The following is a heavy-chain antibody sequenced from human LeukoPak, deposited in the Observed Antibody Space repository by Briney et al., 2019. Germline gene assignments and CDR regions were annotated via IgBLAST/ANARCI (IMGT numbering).Heavy chain of an antibody. D-gene: IGHD2-8*01. Sequence: GGSLRLSCAASKFTFSSYWMSWVRQAPGKGLEWVANIKQDGSEKSYLDSVKGRFTISRDNAKNSLYLQMKSLRVEDTAVDYCARDRRYCTKDGCHTAYFDYWGQGTLVTVS. V-gene: IGHV3-7*01. CDR2: IKQDGSEK. J-gene: IGHJ4*02. CDR3: ARDRRYCTKDGCHTAYFDY. CDR1: KFTFSSYW.